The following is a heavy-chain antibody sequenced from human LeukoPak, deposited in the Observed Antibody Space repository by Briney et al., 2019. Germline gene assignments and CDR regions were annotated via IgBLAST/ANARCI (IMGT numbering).Heavy chain of an antibody. CDR3: ARGGSWIQLTY. CDR1: GGTFSIYA. J-gene: IGHJ4*02. CDR2: IIPIFGTA. Sequence: SVTVSFKASGGTFSIYAISWVRQAPGQRLEWMGGIIPIFGTANYAQKFQGRVTITADESTSTAYMELSSLRSEDTAVYYCARGGSWIQLTYWGQGTLVTVSS. D-gene: IGHD5-18*01. V-gene: IGHV1-69*13.